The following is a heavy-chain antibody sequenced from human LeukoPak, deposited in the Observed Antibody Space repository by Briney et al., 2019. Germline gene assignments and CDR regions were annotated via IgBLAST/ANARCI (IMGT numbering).Heavy chain of an antibody. CDR2: MNPNSGNT. CDR3: ASSTSWLYYYYGMDV. V-gene: IGHV1-8*01. J-gene: IGHJ6*02. D-gene: IGHD2-2*01. CDR1: GYTFTSYD. Sequence: VASVKVSCKASGYTFTSYDINWVRQATGQGLEWMGWMNPNSGNTGYAQKFQGRATMTRNTSISTAYMELSSLRSEDTAVYYCASSTSWLYYYYGMDVWGQGTTVTVSS.